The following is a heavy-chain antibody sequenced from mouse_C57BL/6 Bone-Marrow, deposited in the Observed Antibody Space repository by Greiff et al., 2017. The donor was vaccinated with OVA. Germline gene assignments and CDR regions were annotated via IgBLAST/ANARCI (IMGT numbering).Heavy chain of an antibody. CDR3: TREAGRDFDY. V-gene: IGHV1-15*01. Sequence: VQLQQSGAELVRPGASVTLSCKASGYTFTDYELHWVKQTPVPGLEWIGAIDPETGGTAYNQKFKGKAILTADKSSSTAYMELRSLTSEDSAVYYCTREAGRDFDYWGQGTTLTVSS. CDR1: GYTFTDYE. J-gene: IGHJ2*01. D-gene: IGHD4-1*01. CDR2: IDPETGGT.